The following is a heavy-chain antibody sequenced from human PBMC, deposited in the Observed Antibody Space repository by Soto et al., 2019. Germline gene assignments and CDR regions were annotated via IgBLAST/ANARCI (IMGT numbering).Heavy chain of an antibody. CDR1: GYSISSGYY. V-gene: IGHV4-38-2*01. D-gene: IGHD5-12*01. CDR2: IYHSGST. Sequence: KPSETLSLTCAVSGYSISSGYYWGWIRQPPGKGLEWIGSIYHSGSTYYNPSPKSRVTISVDTSKNQFSLKLSSVTAADTAVYYCAIRHDYLPVDYWGQGTLVTVSS. CDR3: AIRHDYLPVDY. J-gene: IGHJ4*02.